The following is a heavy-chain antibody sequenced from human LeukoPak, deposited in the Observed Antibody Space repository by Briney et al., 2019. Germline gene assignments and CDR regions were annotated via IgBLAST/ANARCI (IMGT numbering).Heavy chain of an antibody. D-gene: IGHD2-15*01. V-gene: IGHV3-74*01. CDR3: ARELPFDY. CDR2: ISSDGSKT. J-gene: IGHJ4*02. CDR1: GFTFDDNA. Sequence: PGRSLRLSCAASGFTFDDNAMHWVRHAPGKGLVWVSRISSDGSKTNYADSVKGRFTISRDNAKNTLYLQMNSLRDEDTAVYYCARELPFDYWGQGTLVTVSS.